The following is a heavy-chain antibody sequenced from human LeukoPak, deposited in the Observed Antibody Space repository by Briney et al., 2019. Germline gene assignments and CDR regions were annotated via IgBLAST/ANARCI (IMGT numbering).Heavy chain of an antibody. CDR3: ARDQMGKGYFDY. D-gene: IGHD5-24*01. J-gene: IGHJ4*02. V-gene: IGHV1-69*05. CDR2: IIPIFGTA. CDR1: GGTFSSYA. Sequence: SVKVSCKASGGTFSSYAISWARQAPGQGLEWMGGIIPIFGTANYAQKFQGRVTITTDESTSTAYMELSSLRSEDTAVYYCARDQMGKGYFDYWGQGTLVTVSS.